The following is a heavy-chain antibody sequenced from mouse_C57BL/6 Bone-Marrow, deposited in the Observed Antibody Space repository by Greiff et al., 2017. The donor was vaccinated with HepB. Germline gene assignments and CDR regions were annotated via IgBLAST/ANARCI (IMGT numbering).Heavy chain of an antibody. Sequence: EVQLVESGPGLVKPSQSLSLTCSVTGYSITSGYYWNWIRQFPGNKLEWMGYISYDGSNNYNPSLKNRISITRDTSKNQFFLKLNSVTTEDTATYYCARGYYGNPYFDYWGQGTTLTVSS. CDR3: ARGYYGNPYFDY. CDR1: GYSITSGYY. CDR2: ISYDGSN. D-gene: IGHD2-1*01. J-gene: IGHJ2*01. V-gene: IGHV3-6*01.